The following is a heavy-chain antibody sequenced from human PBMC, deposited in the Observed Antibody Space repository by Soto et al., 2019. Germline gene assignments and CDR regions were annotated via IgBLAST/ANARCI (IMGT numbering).Heavy chain of an antibody. CDR1: GYIFTSHY. V-gene: IGHV1-46*01. J-gene: IGHJ4*02. Sequence: QVQLVQSGAEVRTPGASVKVSCKASGYIFTSHYMHWVRQAPGQGLEWMGIINPTGGGTSYAQKFQGRVTMTRDTSTSTVYLELSSLRSDDTAVYYCARESTLAYWGQGTLVTVSS. CDR2: INPTGGGT. CDR3: ARESTLAY.